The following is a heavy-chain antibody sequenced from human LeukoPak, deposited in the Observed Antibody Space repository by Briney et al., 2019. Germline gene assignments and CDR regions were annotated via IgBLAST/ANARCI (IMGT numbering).Heavy chain of an antibody. CDR2: ISGSGTST. Sequence: GGSLRLSCAASGFTFSTYAMGWVRQAPGKGLEWVSFISGSGTSTYYADSVKGRFTISRDNTKNTLSLQMNSLRVEDTAVYYCAKDLYYGSGSKFDDWGQGTLVTVSS. D-gene: IGHD3-10*01. CDR3: AKDLYYGSGSKFDD. CDR1: GFTFSTYA. J-gene: IGHJ4*02. V-gene: IGHV3-23*01.